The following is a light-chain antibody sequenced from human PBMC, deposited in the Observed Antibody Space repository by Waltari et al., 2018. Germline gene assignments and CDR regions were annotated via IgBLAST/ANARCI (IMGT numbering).Light chain of an antibody. CDR1: NSDVGGYNY. V-gene: IGLV2-23*02. CDR2: DVA. J-gene: IGLJ2*01. CDR3: CSYAGTNSLV. Sequence: QSALTQPASVSGSPGQLIIISCTGTNSDVGGYNYVSWYQQHPAEVPKLLIYDVAKRPSVVSDRFSGAKSGNTASLTISGLLPEDEADYYCCSYAGTNSLVFGGGTRLTVL.